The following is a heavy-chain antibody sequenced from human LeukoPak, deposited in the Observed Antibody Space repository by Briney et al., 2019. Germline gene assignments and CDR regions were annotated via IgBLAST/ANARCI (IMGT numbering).Heavy chain of an antibody. CDR1: GFTFSSYA. J-gene: IGHJ3*02. D-gene: IGHD1-14*01. V-gene: IGHV3-23*01. CDR2: ISGSGGST. Sequence: PGGSLRLSCAASGFTFSSYAMSWVRQAPGKGLEWVSAISGSGGSTYYADSVKGRFTISRDNSKNTLYLQMNSLRAEDTAVYYCANPGWAARGAFDIWGQGTMVTVSS. CDR3: ANPGWAARGAFDI.